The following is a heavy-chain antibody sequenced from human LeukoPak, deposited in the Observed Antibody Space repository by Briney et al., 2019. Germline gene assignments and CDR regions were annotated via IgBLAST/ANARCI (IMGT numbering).Heavy chain of an antibody. CDR3: AKDSAARRGYFDY. CDR2: ISGSGGST. J-gene: IGHJ4*02. CDR1: GFTFSSYS. Sequence: GESLRLSCAASGFTFSSYSMNWVRQAPGKGLEWVSAISGSGGSTYYADSVKGRFTISRDNSKNTLYLQMNSLRAEDTAVYYCAKDSAARRGYFDYWGQGTLVTVSS. V-gene: IGHV3-23*01. D-gene: IGHD6-6*01.